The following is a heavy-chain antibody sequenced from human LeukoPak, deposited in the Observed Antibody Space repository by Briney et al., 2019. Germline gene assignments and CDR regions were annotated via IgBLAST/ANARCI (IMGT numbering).Heavy chain of an antibody. CDR1: GFTFVNYA. V-gene: IGHV3-23*01. CDR2: ISGGGGTT. D-gene: IGHD3-10*01. J-gene: IGHJ4*02. CDR3: AKDALWFGEGYLDY. Sequence: GGSLRLSCTASGFTFVNYAMSWVRQAPGKGLEWVSAISGGGGTTYYADSVKGRFTISRDNSKNTLYLQMNSLRAEDTAVYYCAKDALWFGEGYLDYWGQGTLVTVSS.